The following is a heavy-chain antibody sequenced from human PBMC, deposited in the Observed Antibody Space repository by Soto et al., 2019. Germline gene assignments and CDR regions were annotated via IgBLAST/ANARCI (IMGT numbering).Heavy chain of an antibody. V-gene: IGHV4-30-2*01. J-gene: IGHJ5*02. Sequence: TSETLSLTCAVSGGSISSGGYSWSWIRQPPGKGLEWIGYIYHSGSTYYNPSLKSRVTISVDRSKNQFSLKMSSVTAADTAVYYCARVLYYDFWSGYQSNWFDPWGQGTLVTRLL. CDR2: IYHSGST. CDR1: GGSISSGGYS. CDR3: ARVLYYDFWSGYQSNWFDP. D-gene: IGHD3-3*01.